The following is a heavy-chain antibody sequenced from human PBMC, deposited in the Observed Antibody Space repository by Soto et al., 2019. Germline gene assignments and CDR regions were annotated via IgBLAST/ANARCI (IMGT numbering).Heavy chain of an antibody. CDR2: SCGSTI. D-gene: IGHD5-12*01. CDR3: ARDRGSMGSVDTMRGY. Sequence: EVQLVESGGGLVQPGGSLTLSCAASGFAFSDYGMMWVRQAPGTGLECISFSCGSTIYYADSVKGRFTISRDNAKNSLYLQMDNLAAEDTAVYYCARDRGSMGSVDTMRGYWGQGILVTVSS. V-gene: IGHV3-48*01. CDR1: GFAFSDYG. J-gene: IGHJ4*02.